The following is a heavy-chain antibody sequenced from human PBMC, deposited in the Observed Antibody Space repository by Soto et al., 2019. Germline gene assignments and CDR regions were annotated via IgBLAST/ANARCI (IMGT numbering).Heavy chain of an antibody. CDR1: GGTFSSYA. V-gene: IGHV1-69*06. CDR3: ARVGVNYDFWSGYYRDYYGMDV. Sequence: ASVKVSCKASGGTFSSYAISWVRQAPGQGLEWMGGIIPIFGTANYAQKFQGRVTITADKSTSTAYMELSSLRSEDTAVYYCARVGVNYDFWSGYYRDYYGMDVWGQGTTVTVSS. CDR2: IIPIFGTA. J-gene: IGHJ6*02. D-gene: IGHD3-3*01.